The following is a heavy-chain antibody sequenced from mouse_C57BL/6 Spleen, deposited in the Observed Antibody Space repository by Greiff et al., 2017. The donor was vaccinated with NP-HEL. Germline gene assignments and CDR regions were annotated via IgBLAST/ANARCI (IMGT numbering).Heavy chain of an antibody. Sequence: EVQLVESEGGLVQPGSSMKLSCTASGFTFSDYYMAWVRQVPEKGLEWVANINYDGSSTYYLDSLKSRFIISRDNAKNILYLQMSSLKSEDTATYYCAREGADGYSAWFAYWGQGTLVTVSA. CDR1: GFTFSDYY. CDR3: AREGADGYSAWFAY. V-gene: IGHV5-16*01. CDR2: INYDGSST. D-gene: IGHD2-3*01. J-gene: IGHJ3*01.